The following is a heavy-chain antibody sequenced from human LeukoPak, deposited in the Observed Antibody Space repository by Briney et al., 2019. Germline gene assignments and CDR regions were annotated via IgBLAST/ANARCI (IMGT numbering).Heavy chain of an antibody. Sequence: GRSLRLSCVASGFTFSSYAMHWVRQAPGKGLEWVAVISYDGSNKYYADSVKGRFTISRDNSKNTLYLQMNSLRAEDTAVYYCARDYYYDSSGYYGNWFDPWGQGTLVTVSS. CDR3: ARDYYYDSSGYYGNWFDP. CDR2: ISYDGSNK. V-gene: IGHV3-30*04. J-gene: IGHJ5*02. CDR1: GFTFSSYA. D-gene: IGHD3-22*01.